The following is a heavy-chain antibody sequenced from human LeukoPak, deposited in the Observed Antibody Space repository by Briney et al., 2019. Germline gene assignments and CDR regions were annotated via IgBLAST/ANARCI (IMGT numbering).Heavy chain of an antibody. CDR2: XNPNSGGK. CDR1: XYXXXXXX. J-gene: IGHJ3*01. Sequence: ASVKVSCKTSXYXXXXXXXXXVXXXPGXXXXXMXXXNPNSGGKNYAXXFQGRVTMTRDTSISTVYMQLSRLHFDDTAVYXCARDRSVGATDDAFDVWGPGTMVTVSS. V-gene: IGHV1-2*02. CDR3: ARDRSVGATDDAFDV. D-gene: IGHD1-26*01.